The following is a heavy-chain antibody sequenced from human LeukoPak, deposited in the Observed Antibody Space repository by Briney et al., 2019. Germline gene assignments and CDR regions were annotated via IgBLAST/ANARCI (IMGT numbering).Heavy chain of an antibody. Sequence: GGSLRLSCAASGFTFSSYSMNWVRQAPGKGLEWVSAISGSGGSTYYADSVKGRFTISRDNSKNTLYLQMNSLRAEDTAVNYCAKDLRGSLPGYFDYWGQGTLVTVSS. CDR1: GFTFSSYS. CDR3: AKDLRGSLPGYFDY. CDR2: ISGSGGST. V-gene: IGHV3-23*01. J-gene: IGHJ4*02. D-gene: IGHD3-10*01.